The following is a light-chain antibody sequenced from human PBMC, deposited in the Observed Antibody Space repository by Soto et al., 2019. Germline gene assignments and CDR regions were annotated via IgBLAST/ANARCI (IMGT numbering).Light chain of an antibody. Sequence: EILMTQSPATLSLSPGERATLSCRASQSFSSTYLSWYQQKPGQAPRLLIYGASTRATGIPARFSGGGSGTDFTLTISSLQPEDFAVYYCQQDYDLVTFGGGTKVEIK. V-gene: IGKV3D-7*01. J-gene: IGKJ4*01. CDR2: GAS. CDR3: QQDYDLVT. CDR1: QSFSSTY.